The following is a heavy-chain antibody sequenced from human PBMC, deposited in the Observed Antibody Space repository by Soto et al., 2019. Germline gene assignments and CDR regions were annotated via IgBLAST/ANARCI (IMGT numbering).Heavy chain of an antibody. CDR2: ISGGGVNT. CDR3: QSPGRLNSYHNGMDV. V-gene: IGHV3-23*01. J-gene: IGHJ6*02. CDR1: GFAFGSYA. D-gene: IGHD3-10*01. Sequence: QPGGSLRLSCAASGFAFGSYAMTWVRQAPGKGLEWVSVISGGGVNTYYADSVRGRFTISRDNYKNILYLQMNSLRAEDTAVYYCQSPGRLNSYHNGMDVWGQGTAVTVSS.